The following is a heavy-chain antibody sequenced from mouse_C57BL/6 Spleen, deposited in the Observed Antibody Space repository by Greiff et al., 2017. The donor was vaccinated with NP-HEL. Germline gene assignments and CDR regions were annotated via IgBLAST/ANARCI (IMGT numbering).Heavy chain of an antibody. CDR3: ARDDGRGRFAY. CDR2: ISDGGSYT. Sequence: EVQLVESGGGLVKPGGSLKLSCAASGFTFSSYAMSWVRQTPEKRLEWVATISDGGSYTYYPDNVKGRFTISRDNAKNNLYLQMSHLKSEDTAMYYCARDDGRGRFAYWGQGTLVTVSA. J-gene: IGHJ3*01. V-gene: IGHV5-4*01. CDR1: GFTFSSYA. D-gene: IGHD1-1*01.